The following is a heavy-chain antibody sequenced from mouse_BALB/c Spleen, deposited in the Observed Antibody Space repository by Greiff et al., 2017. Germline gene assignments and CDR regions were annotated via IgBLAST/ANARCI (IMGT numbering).Heavy chain of an antibody. CDR3: ARHYGSRRFAY. CDR1: GFTFSSYG. CDR2: ISSGGSYT. V-gene: IGHV5-6*01. Sequence: EVQLQQSGGDLVKPGGSLKLSCAASGFTFSSYGMSWVRQTPDKRLEWVATISSGGSYTYYPDSVKGRFTISRDNAKNTLYLQMSSLKSEDTAMYYCARHYGSRRFAYWGQGTLVTVSA. J-gene: IGHJ3*01. D-gene: IGHD1-1*01.